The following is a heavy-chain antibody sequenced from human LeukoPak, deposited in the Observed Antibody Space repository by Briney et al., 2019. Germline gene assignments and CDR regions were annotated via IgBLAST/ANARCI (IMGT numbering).Heavy chain of an antibody. Sequence: PSETLSLTCTVSGGSISSYYWSWIRQPPGKGLEWIEYIYYSGSTNYNPSLKSRVTISVDTSKNQFSLKLSSVTAADTAVYYCARGKRGFYVFDYWGQGTLVTVSS. V-gene: IGHV4-59*01. CDR2: IYYSGST. D-gene: IGHD5/OR15-5a*01. J-gene: IGHJ4*02. CDR3: ARGKRGFYVFDY. CDR1: GGSISSYY.